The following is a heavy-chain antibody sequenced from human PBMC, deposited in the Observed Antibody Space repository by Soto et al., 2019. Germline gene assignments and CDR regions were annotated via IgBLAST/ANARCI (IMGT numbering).Heavy chain of an antibody. CDR3: ARGSGWYVNFDY. J-gene: IGHJ4*02. D-gene: IGHD6-19*01. V-gene: IGHV3-21*01. CDR1: GFTFSSYS. Sequence: EVQLVESGGGLVKPGGSLRLSCAASGFTFSSYSMNWVRQAPGKGLEWVSSISSSSSYIYYADSVKGRFTISRDNAKNSLYLQMNSLRAEDTAVYYCARGSGWYVNFDYWGKGTLVTVSS. CDR2: ISSSSSYI.